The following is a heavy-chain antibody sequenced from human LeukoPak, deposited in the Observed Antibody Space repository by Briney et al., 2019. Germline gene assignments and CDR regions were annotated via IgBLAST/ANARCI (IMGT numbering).Heavy chain of an antibody. V-gene: IGHV4-4*07. J-gene: IGHJ5*02. D-gene: IGHD5-18*01. Sequence: SETLSLTCTVSGGSISGYYWSWIRQPAGKGLEWIGRIYTSGSTNYNPSLKSRVTMSVDTSKNQFSLKLSSVTAADTAVYYCAEVRRDTAMVTWGQGTLVTVSS. CDR3: AEVRRDTAMVT. CDR2: IYTSGST. CDR1: GGSISGYY.